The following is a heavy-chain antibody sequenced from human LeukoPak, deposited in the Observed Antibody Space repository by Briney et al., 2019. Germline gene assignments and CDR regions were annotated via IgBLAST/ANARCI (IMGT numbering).Heavy chain of an antibody. CDR1: GYTFTGYY. J-gene: IGHJ4*02. D-gene: IGHD6-19*01. Sequence: ASVKVSCKASGYTFTGYYMHWVRQAPGQRLEWMGWINPNSGGTNYAQKFQGRVTMTRDTSTSTAYMELRSLRSDDTAVYYCASRGAVVRGVFDYWGQGTLVTVSS. V-gene: IGHV1-2*02. CDR2: INPNSGGT. CDR3: ASRGAVVRGVFDY.